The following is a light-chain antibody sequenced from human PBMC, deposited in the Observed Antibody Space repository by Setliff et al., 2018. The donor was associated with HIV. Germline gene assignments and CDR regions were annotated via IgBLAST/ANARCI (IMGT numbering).Light chain of an antibody. V-gene: IGLV2-11*01. Sequence: QSVLTQPRSVSGSPGQSVTISCTGTSSDVGENNYVSWYQDHPGKAPKLMIHDVNKRPSGVPDRFSGSKSGNTASLTISGLQADDEADYYCCSFAGIYVFGTGTKVTVL. CDR1: SSDVGENNY. J-gene: IGLJ1*01. CDR2: DVN. CDR3: CSFAGIYV.